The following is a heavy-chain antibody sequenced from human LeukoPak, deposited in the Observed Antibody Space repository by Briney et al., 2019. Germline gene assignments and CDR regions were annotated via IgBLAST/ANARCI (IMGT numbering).Heavy chain of an antibody. Sequence: GGSLRLSCAGSGFTFSSYAMHWVRQAPGKGLEYVSGISSNGGSTYYANSVKGRFIISRDNSKNTLYLQMGSLRAEDMAVYYCATIGSIGYWGQGTLVTVSS. D-gene: IGHD1-14*01. CDR1: GFTFSSYA. V-gene: IGHV3-64*01. J-gene: IGHJ4*02. CDR3: ATIGSIGY. CDR2: ISSNGGST.